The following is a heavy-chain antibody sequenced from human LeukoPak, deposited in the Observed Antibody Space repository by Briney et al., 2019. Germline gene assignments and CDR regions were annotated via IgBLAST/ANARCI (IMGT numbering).Heavy chain of an antibody. J-gene: IGHJ4*02. Sequence: SETLSLTCAVSGGSISSGGYSWSWIRQPPGKGLEWIGYIYHSGSTYYNPSLRSRVTISVDRSKNQFSLKLSSVTAADTAVYYCARVSRDRIAAAGPLDYWGQGTLVTVSS. CDR2: IYHSGST. CDR3: ARVSRDRIAAAGPLDY. D-gene: IGHD6-13*01. CDR1: GGSISSGGYS. V-gene: IGHV4-30-2*01.